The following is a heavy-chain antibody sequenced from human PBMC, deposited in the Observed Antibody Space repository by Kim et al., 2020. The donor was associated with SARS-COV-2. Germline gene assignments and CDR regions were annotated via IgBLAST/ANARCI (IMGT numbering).Heavy chain of an antibody. Sequence: SETLSLTCTVSGGSISSYYWSWIRQPPGKGLEWIGYIYYSGSTNYNPSLKSRVTISVDTSKNQFSLKLRSVTAADTAVYYCAREGFDPWGQGTLVTVSS. CDR2: IYYSGST. CDR1: GGSISSYY. CDR3: AREGFDP. V-gene: IGHV4-59*01. J-gene: IGHJ5*02.